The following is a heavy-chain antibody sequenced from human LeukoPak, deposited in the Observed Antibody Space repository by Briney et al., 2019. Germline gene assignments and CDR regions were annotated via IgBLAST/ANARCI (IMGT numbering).Heavy chain of an antibody. CDR2: ISYDGSNK. Sequence: GGSLRLSCVAPGFTFSSNGMHWVRQAPGKGLEWVAVISYDGSNKYYADSVKGRFTISRDNSKNTLYLQMNSLRAEDTAVYYCARDRYYDGSGSNWFDPWGQGTLVTVSS. D-gene: IGHD3-22*01. CDR3: ARDRYYDGSGSNWFDP. J-gene: IGHJ5*02. CDR1: GFTFSSNG. V-gene: IGHV3-30*19.